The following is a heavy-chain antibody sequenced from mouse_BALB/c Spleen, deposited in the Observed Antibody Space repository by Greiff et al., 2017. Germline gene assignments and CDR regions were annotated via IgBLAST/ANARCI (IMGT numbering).Heavy chain of an antibody. J-gene: IGHJ1*01. Sequence: VQLQQSGAELVKPGASVKLSCTASGFNIKDTYMHWVKQRPEQGLEWIGRIDPANGNTKYDPKFQGKATITADTSSNTAYLQLSSLTSEDTAVYYCARSDGYYVHFDVWGAGTTVTVSS. CDR3: ARSDGYYVHFDV. CDR1: GFNIKDTY. CDR2: IDPANGNT. V-gene: IGHV14-3*02. D-gene: IGHD2-3*01.